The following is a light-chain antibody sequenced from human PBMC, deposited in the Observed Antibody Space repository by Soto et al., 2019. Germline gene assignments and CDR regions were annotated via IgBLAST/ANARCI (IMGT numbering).Light chain of an antibody. CDR2: DVT. J-gene: IGKJ5*01. Sequence: DIQMTQAPSSLSASVGDRVTITCQASQDIGKYLNWYQQKPGKAPKLLIDDVTNLETGVPSRFSGSGSGTHFTFTIGSLQPEDLATYYCQQYYDLPLTFGQGTRLEIK. CDR3: QQYYDLPLT. V-gene: IGKV1-33*01. CDR1: QDIGKY.